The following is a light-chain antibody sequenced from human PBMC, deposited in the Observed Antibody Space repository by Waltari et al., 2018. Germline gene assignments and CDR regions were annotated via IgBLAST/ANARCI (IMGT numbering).Light chain of an antibody. Sequence: QSALTQPASVSCSPGQSITISCSGTDSDVGSYDCVSWYQQRPGKAPHLIIYEVRNRPSGISNRFSASKSGNTASLTSSGRQAEDEADYYCSSYTTSSAPGVYGTGTRVTVL. CDR3: SSYTTSSAPGV. CDR2: EVR. CDR1: DSDVGSYDC. V-gene: IGLV2-14*01. J-gene: IGLJ1*01.